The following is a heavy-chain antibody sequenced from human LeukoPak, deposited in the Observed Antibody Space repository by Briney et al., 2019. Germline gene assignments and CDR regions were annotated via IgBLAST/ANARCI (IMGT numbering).Heavy chain of an antibody. Sequence: GGSLRLSCAASGFTFSSYGMHWVRQAPGKGLEWVAFIRYDGSNKYYADSVKGRFTISRDNAKNSLYLQMNSLRAEDTAVYYCARDHYGSGSFYTHFDYWGQGTLVTVSS. J-gene: IGHJ4*02. CDR2: IRYDGSNK. D-gene: IGHD3-10*01. CDR3: ARDHYGSGSFYTHFDY. V-gene: IGHV3-30*02. CDR1: GFTFSSYG.